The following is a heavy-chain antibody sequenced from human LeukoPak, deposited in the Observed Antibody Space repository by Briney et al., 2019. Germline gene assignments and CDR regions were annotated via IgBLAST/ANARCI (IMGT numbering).Heavy chain of an antibody. CDR1: GFTFSSYG. V-gene: IGHV3-30*18. CDR2: ILHDGSNK. Sequence: GGSLRLSCAASGFTFSSYGMNWVRQSPGKGLEWVAVILHDGSNKYYADSVKGRFTISRDNSKNTMYLQMNSLRDEDTAVYYCAKAFIVLMVYAPPDYWGQGTLVTVSS. D-gene: IGHD2-8*01. CDR3: AKAFIVLMVYAPPDY. J-gene: IGHJ4*02.